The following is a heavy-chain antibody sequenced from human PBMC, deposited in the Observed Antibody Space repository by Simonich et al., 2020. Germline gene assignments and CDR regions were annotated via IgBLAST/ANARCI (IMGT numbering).Heavy chain of an antibody. D-gene: IGHD1-26*01. CDR1: GGSISSYY. V-gene: IGHV4-59*08. Sequence: QVQLQESGPGLVKPSETLSLPCTVSGGSISSYYWSWIRQPPGKGLEWIWYIYYSWSNNYNPSLKSRVTISVDTSKNQFSLKLSSVTAADTAVYYCARSLGYYYYYYGMDVWGQGTTVTVSS. J-gene: IGHJ6*02. CDR2: IYYSWSN. CDR3: ARSLGYYYYYYGMDV.